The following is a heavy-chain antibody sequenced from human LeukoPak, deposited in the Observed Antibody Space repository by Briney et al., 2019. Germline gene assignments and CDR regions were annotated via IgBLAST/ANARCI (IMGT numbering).Heavy chain of an antibody. CDR3: ARESGIDSGSYHDAFDI. J-gene: IGHJ3*02. CDR1: GGSISSYY. D-gene: IGHD1-26*01. Sequence: PSETLSLTCTVSGGSISSYYWSWIRQPPGKGLEWIGYIYYSGSTNYNPSLKSRVTISVDTSRNQFSLKLSSVTAADTAVYYCARESGIDSGSYHDAFDIWGQGTMVTVSS. CDR2: IYYSGST. V-gene: IGHV4-59*01.